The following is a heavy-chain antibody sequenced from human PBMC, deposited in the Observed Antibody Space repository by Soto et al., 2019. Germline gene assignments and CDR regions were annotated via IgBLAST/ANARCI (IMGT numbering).Heavy chain of an antibody. V-gene: IGHV5-51*01. CDR3: ARRLDKPGGEFDY. J-gene: IGHJ4*02. Sequence: PGESLKISCKGSGYSFTSYWIGWVRQMPGKGLEWMGIIYPGDSDTRYSPSFQGQVTISADKSISTAYLQWSSLKAPDTAMYYCARRLDKPGGEFDYWGQGTLVTVSS. D-gene: IGHD4-17*01. CDR2: IYPGDSDT. CDR1: GYSFTSYW.